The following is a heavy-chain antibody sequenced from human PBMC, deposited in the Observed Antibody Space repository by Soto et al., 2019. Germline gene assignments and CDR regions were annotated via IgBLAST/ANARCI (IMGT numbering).Heavy chain of an antibody. CDR3: AKDRVHSSSYYFDY. CDR2: ISGSGGST. V-gene: IGHV3-23*01. Sequence: LRLSCAASGFTFSSYAMGWVRQALGKGLEWVSAISGSGGSTYYADSVKGRFTISRDNSKNTLYLQMNSLRAEDTAVYYCAKDRVHSSSYYFDYWGQGTLVTVSS. CDR1: GFTFSSYA. D-gene: IGHD6-6*01. J-gene: IGHJ4*02.